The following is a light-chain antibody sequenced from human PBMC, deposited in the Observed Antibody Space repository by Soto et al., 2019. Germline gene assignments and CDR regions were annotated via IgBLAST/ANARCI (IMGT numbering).Light chain of an antibody. Sequence: EIVMTQSPATLSVSPGERATLSCRASQSVSSNLAWYQQKPGQAPRLLIYAASSRATGIPDRFSGSGSGTDFTLTISSLEPEDFAVYYCQQRSNWPRTVGQGTKVDIK. CDR2: AAS. V-gene: IGKV3-11*01. J-gene: IGKJ1*01. CDR3: QQRSNWPRT. CDR1: QSVSSN.